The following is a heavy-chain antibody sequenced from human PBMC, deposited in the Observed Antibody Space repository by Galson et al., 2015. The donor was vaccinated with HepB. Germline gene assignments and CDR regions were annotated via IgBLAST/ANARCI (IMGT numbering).Heavy chain of an antibody. D-gene: IGHD3-3*01. J-gene: IGHJ6*03. V-gene: IGHV3-53*01. Sequence: SLRLSCAASGFTVSSNYMSWVRQAPGKGLEWVSVIYSGGSTYYADSVKGRFTISRDNSKNTLYLQMNSLRAEDTAVYYCARGELRFLEWLGVWGYMDVWGKGTTVTVSS. CDR3: ARGELRFLEWLGVWGYMDV. CDR2: IYSGGST. CDR1: GFTVSSNY.